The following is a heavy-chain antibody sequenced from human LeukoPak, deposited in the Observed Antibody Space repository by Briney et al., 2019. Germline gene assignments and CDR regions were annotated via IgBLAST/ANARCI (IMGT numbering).Heavy chain of an antibody. Sequence: PGRSLRLSCAASGFTFSSYAMHWVRQAPGKGLEWVAVISYDGSNKYYADSVKGRFTISRDNSKNTLYLQMNSLRAEDTAVYYCARDDSSGYYDYYYGMDVRGQGTTVTVSS. J-gene: IGHJ6*02. CDR1: GFTFSSYA. CDR2: ISYDGSNK. CDR3: ARDDSSGYYDYYYGMDV. V-gene: IGHV3-30-3*01. D-gene: IGHD3-22*01.